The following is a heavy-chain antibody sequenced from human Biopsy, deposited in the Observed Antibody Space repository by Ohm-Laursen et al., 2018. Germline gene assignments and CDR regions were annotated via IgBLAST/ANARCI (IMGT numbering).Heavy chain of an antibody. CDR1: GGPIDRYY. CDR2: ISFTGRT. J-gene: IGHJ2*01. V-gene: IGHV4-59*12. CDR3: ASAGYNPDWNFDL. D-gene: IGHD5-24*01. Sequence: TLSLTWTVSGGPIDRYYRSWIRQPPGKALEWIGYISFTGRTSYNPSLKSRVPMSFNTSKKHFSLRLGSVNAADTAVYYCASAGYNPDWNFDLWGRGTRVTVSS.